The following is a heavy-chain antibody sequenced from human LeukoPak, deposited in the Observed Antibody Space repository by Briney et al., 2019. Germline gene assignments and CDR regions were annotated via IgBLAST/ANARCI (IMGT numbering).Heavy chain of an antibody. CDR2: INHSGST. CDR1: GGSFSGYY. D-gene: IGHD5-18*01. V-gene: IGHV4-34*01. CDR3: ARGYSYVWDFDY. J-gene: IGHJ4*02. Sequence: SETLSLTCAVYGGSFSGYYWNWIRQPPGKGLEWIGEINHSGSTNYNPSLKSRVTISVDTSKNQFSLKLSSVTAADTAVYYCARGYSYVWDFDYWGQGTLVTVSS.